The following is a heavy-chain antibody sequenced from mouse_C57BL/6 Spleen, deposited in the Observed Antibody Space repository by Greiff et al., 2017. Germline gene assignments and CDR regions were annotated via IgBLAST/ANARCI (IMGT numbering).Heavy chain of an antibody. CDR2: IYPGSGST. Sequence: VQLQQPGAELVKPGASVKMSCKASGYTFTSYWITWVKQRPGQGLEWIGDIYPGSGSTNYNEKFKSKATLTVDTSSSTAYMQLSSLTSEDSAVYYCARQDSSGTGAMDYWGQGTSVTVSS. D-gene: IGHD3-2*02. CDR3: ARQDSSGTGAMDY. V-gene: IGHV1-55*01. J-gene: IGHJ4*01. CDR1: GYTFTSYW.